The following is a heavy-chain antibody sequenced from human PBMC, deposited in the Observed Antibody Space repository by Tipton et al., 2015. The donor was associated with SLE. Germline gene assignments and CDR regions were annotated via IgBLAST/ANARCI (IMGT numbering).Heavy chain of an antibody. D-gene: IGHD2-15*01. CDR1: GGSISSSSYY. CDR3: ARRGGSSVAPGFDY. Sequence: TLSLTCTVSGGSISSSSYYWGWIRQPPGKGLEWIGSVYYSGSTYYNPSLKSRVAISIDSSKNQFSLKLNSVTATDTAVYYCARRGGSSVAPGFDYWGQGTLVSVSS. CDR2: VYYSGST. J-gene: IGHJ4*02. V-gene: IGHV4-39*01.